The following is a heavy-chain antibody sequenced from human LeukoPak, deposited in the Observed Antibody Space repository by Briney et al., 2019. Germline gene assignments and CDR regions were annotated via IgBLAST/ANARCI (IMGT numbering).Heavy chain of an antibody. CDR2: ISYNSDTI. D-gene: IGHD2-21*02. V-gene: IGHV3-9*01. CDR3: AKDYCGGDCYSGWYFDL. Sequence: GRSLRLSCAASGFTFDDYAMHWVRQAPGKGLEWVSGISYNSDTIAYADSVKGRFTISRDNAKNSLYLQMNSLRAEDTALYYCAKDYCGGDCYSGWYFDLWGRGTLVIVSS. J-gene: IGHJ2*01. CDR1: GFTFDDYA.